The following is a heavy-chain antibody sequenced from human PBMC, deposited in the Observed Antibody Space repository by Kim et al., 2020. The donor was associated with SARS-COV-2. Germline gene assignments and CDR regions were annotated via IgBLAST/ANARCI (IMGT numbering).Heavy chain of an antibody. D-gene: IGHD6-13*01. Sequence: SVKVSCKASGCTFSSHAISWVRQAPGQGLEWMGRIIPIFGTANYAQKFQGRVTITADESTSTAYMKLSSLRSEDTAVYYCARSSSSWYAVWGQGTPVTVSS. CDR2: IIPIFGTA. CDR3: ARSSSSWYAV. CDR1: GCTFSSHA. J-gene: IGHJ4*02. V-gene: IGHV1-69*13.